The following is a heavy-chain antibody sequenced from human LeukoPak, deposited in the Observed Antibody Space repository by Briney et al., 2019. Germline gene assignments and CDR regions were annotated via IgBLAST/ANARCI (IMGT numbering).Heavy chain of an antibody. Sequence: PGGSLRLSCAASGFTFSSYGMNWVRQAPGKGLEWDSSINSSGSYISEPDEVKGQYNITRDKAKTSLYLKMNSKKAEDTTMSYRERVATKRTYCKGSSSYAAPTYFDYWGQGTLVTVSS. V-gene: IGHV3-21*01. J-gene: IGHJ4*02. CDR3: ERVATKRTYCKGSSSYAAPTYFDY. D-gene: IGHD3-22*01. CDR2: INSSGSYI. CDR1: GFTFSSYG.